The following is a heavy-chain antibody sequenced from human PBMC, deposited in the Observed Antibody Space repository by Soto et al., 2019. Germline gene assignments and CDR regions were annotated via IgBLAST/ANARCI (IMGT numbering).Heavy chain of an antibody. V-gene: IGHV3-23*01. D-gene: IGHD6-13*01. CDR1: GFTFSSYA. J-gene: IGHJ4*02. CDR3: AKKAYPAAGTPSHY. Sequence: GGSLRLSCAASGFTFSSYAMSWVRQAPGKGLEWVSAISGSGGSTYYADSVKGRFTLSRDNSKNTLYLQMNSLRAEDTAVYYCAKKAYPAAGTPSHYWGQGTLVPVSP. CDR2: ISGSGGST.